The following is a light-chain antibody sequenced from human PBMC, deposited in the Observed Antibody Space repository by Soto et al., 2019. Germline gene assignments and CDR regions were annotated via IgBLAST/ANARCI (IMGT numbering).Light chain of an antibody. CDR2: DAS. V-gene: IGKV1-5*01. Sequence: DIQLTQSPSTLSGSLGDRVTIXWRASQSISTWLGWYQQKPGKAPKVLIYDASTLESGVPSRCSGSGSGTEFTLTISSLQPDDFASYYCQQYKSDSWTFGQGTKVDIK. J-gene: IGKJ1*01. CDR3: QQYKSDSWT. CDR1: QSISTW.